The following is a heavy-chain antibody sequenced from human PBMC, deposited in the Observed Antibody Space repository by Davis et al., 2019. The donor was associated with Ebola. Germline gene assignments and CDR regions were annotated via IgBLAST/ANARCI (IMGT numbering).Heavy chain of an antibody. CDR3: ARHVYGDFWYFDL. J-gene: IGHJ2*01. CDR2: ISSGSSTI. CDR1: GFTFSSYN. D-gene: IGHD4-17*01. Sequence: GESLKISCAASGFTFSSYNMNWVRQAPGKGLEWVSYISSGSSTIYYANSVRGRFTISRDNSKNTIYLQMDSLRVDDTAMYYCARHVYGDFWYFDLWGRGTRVTVSS. V-gene: IGHV3-48*01.